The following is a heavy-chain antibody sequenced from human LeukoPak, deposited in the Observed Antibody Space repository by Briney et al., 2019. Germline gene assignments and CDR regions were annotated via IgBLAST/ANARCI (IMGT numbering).Heavy chain of an antibody. D-gene: IGHD3-10*01. Sequence: GRSLRLSCAASGFTFSSFGMHLVRQAPGKGLEWVAVISYDGTNPYYADSVKGRFTISRDNSKNTLFLHKNSLRAEDTAVYYCAKDFGRITLVRGVIRASGLDSWGQGTLVTVSS. J-gene: IGHJ5*01. CDR1: GFTFSSFG. CDR3: AKDFGRITLVRGVIRASGLDS. V-gene: IGHV3-30*18. CDR2: ISYDGTNP.